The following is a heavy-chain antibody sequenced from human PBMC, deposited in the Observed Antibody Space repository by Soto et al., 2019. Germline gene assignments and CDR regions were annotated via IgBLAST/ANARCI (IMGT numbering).Heavy chain of an antibody. CDR2: IGADNGDT. D-gene: IGHD1-1*01. Sequence: QVQLVQSGAEVKKPGASVKVSCKASGYTFSTYGFSWVRQAPGQGLEWMGWIGADNGDTNYAQNFQGRVTMTTDTSTTPSYMELRSLTSDDSAVYFCARDWKGAEGFDSWGQGTLFTVSS. V-gene: IGHV1-18*01. J-gene: IGHJ4*02. CDR1: GYTFSTYG. CDR3: ARDWKGAEGFDS.